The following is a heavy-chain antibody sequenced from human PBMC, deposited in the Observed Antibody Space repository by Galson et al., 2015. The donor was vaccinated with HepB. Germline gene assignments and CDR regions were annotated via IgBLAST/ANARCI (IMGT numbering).Heavy chain of an antibody. J-gene: IGHJ4*02. V-gene: IGHV3-73*01. CDR1: GFTFSGSG. D-gene: IGHD2-2*02. CDR2: IRNRANNYAT. Sequence: SLRLSCAASGFTFSGSGIHWVRLASGKGLEWVGRIRNRANNYATAYAASVRGRFTVSRDDSKNTAYLQMNSLKTEDTAVYYCTREEDCSGTSCYTVWGQGTLVTVSS. CDR3: TREEDCSGTSCYTV.